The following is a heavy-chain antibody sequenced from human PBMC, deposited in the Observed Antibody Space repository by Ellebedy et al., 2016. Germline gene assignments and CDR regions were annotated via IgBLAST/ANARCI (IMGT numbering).Heavy chain of an antibody. CDR2: ISYDGSNI. J-gene: IGHJ3*01. Sequence: GESLKISCAASGFTFSHYGMHWVRQAPGKGLEWVALISYDGSNIYYADSVKGRFTISRDNSKNTLYLQMNSLRDEDTAVFYCARTAGYCSSTSCYGIHVNAFDLWGQGTMVTVSS. V-gene: IGHV3-30*03. D-gene: IGHD2-2*01. CDR3: ARTAGYCSSTSCYGIHVNAFDL. CDR1: GFTFSHYG.